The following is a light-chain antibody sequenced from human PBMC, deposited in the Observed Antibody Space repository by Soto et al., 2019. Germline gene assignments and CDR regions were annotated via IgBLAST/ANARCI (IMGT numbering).Light chain of an antibody. Sequence: EIVLTQSPGTLSLSPGERATLSCRASQSISSNYLAWYQQRPGQTPRLLIYGASGRGAGIPDRFSGSGSGTDFTLTISRLEPEDFAVYYCHHYNRSPIFTFGPGTAVDLK. V-gene: IGKV3-20*01. CDR2: GAS. CDR1: QSISSNY. J-gene: IGKJ3*01. CDR3: HHYNRSPIFT.